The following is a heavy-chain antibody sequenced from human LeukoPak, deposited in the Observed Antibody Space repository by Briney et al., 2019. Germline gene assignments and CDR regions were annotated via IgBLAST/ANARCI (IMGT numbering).Heavy chain of an antibody. J-gene: IGHJ4*02. CDR2: IRSKAYGGTT. V-gene: IGHV3-49*04. Sequence: GGSLRLSCTASGFTFGDYAMSWVRQAPGKGLEWVGFIRSKAYGGTTEYAASVKGRFTISRDDSKSIAYLQMNSLKTEDTAVYYCAGGRCLQLLNYWGQGTLVTVSS. CDR1: GFTFGDYA. D-gene: IGHD5-24*01. CDR3: AGGRCLQLLNY.